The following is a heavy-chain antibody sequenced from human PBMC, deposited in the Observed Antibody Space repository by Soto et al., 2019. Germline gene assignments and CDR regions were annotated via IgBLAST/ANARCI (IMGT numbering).Heavy chain of an antibody. CDR2: ISAYNGNT. J-gene: IGHJ6*02. CDR1: GYTFTNFG. Sequence: ASVKVSCKASGYTFTNFGISWVRQAPGQGLEWMGWISAYNGNTNYAQKFQGRVTMTTDTSTSTAHMELRSLRSDDTAVYYCAREGQAPYYYYGMDVWVQGTAVTVSS. V-gene: IGHV1-18*01. CDR3: AREGQAPYYYYGMDV.